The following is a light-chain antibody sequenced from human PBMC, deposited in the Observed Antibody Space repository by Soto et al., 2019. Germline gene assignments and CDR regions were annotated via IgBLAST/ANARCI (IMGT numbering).Light chain of an antibody. V-gene: IGKV3-20*01. CDR1: QSVSSSS. Sequence: IVLTQSPGTLSLSPGERATLSCRASQSVSSSSLAWYQQRPGQAPRLLIYGASNRATGIPDRFSGSGSGTDFTLTINRLEPEDFAVYYCQQYGSSITFGQGTRLEIK. CDR2: GAS. CDR3: QQYGSSIT. J-gene: IGKJ5*01.